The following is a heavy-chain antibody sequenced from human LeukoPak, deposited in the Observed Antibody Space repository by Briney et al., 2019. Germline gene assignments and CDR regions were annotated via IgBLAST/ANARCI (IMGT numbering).Heavy chain of an antibody. Sequence: PSETLSLTCTVSGGSISSSSYYWGWIRQPPGKGLEWIGSIYYSGSTYYNPSLKSRVTISVDTSKNQFSLKLSSVTAADTAVYYCARAEIVVVTAIHDAFDIWGQGTMVTVSS. CDR1: GGSISSSSYY. D-gene: IGHD2-21*02. CDR3: ARAEIVVVTAIHDAFDI. J-gene: IGHJ3*02. V-gene: IGHV4-39*07. CDR2: IYYSGST.